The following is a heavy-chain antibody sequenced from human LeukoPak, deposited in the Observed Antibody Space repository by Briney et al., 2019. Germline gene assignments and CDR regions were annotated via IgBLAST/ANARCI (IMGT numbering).Heavy chain of an antibody. CDR1: GFTFSDSA. J-gene: IGHJ4*02. V-gene: IGHV3-66*01. CDR3: ARRDSSGYYSY. CDR2: IHGNGNT. D-gene: IGHD3-22*01. Sequence: PGGSLKLSCAASGFTFSDSAMHWVRQAPGKGLEWVSVIHGNGNTYYADSVKGRFTISRDNSKNTLYLQMNSLRAEDTAVYYCARRDSSGYYSYWGQGTPVTVSS.